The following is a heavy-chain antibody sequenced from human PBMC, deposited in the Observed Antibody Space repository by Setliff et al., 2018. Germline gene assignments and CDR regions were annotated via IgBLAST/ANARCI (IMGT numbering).Heavy chain of an antibody. CDR2: IKKKTDGATI. CDR3: STDCDGSTSCYEYFHK. J-gene: IGHJ1*01. Sequence: LRLSCVASGITFSDAWMTWVRQAPGKGLEWVGRIKKKTDGATIDYAAPVKGRFSISRDDSKNTLYLQMNSLKIDDTAVYYCSTDCDGSTSCYEYFHKWGQGTLVTVSS. D-gene: IGHD2-2*01. CDR1: GITFSDAW. V-gene: IGHV3-15*01.